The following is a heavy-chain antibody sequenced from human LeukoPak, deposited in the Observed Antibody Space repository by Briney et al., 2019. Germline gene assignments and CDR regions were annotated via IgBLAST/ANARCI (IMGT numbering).Heavy chain of an antibody. Sequence: PSETLSLTCTVSGGSISSYYWSWIRQPPGKGLEWIGYIYYSGSTYYNPSLKSRVTISVDTSKNQFSLKLSSVTAADTAVYYCARAPRITMVRGVSHLDYWGQGTLVTVSS. J-gene: IGHJ4*02. CDR3: ARAPRITMVRGVSHLDY. V-gene: IGHV4-59*12. D-gene: IGHD3-10*01. CDR2: IYYSGST. CDR1: GGSISSYY.